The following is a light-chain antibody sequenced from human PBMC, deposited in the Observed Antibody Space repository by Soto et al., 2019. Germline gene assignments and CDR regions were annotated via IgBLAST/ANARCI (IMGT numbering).Light chain of an antibody. CDR1: SSKIGAGYD. CDR3: QYYDSSLSGPYV. CDR2: GNG. Sequence: QSVLTQPPSVSGAPGQRVTISLTGSSSKIGAGYDVHWYQQPQGTAPKLLIYGNGNRPSGVPDRFSGSKTGTTASLAITGLQDEDDADYYCQYYDSSLSGPYVFGTGTKLTVL. V-gene: IGLV1-40*01. J-gene: IGLJ1*01.